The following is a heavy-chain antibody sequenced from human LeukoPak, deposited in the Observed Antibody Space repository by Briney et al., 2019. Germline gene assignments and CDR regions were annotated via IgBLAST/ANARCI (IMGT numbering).Heavy chain of an antibody. J-gene: IGHJ3*01. CDR3: ARSSYSSSSSV. CDR1: GFTLSSNY. V-gene: IGHV3-7*03. D-gene: IGHD6-6*01. CDR2: INSDGSEG. Sequence: GALRLSCAASGFTLSSNYMSWVRQAPGKGLEWVASINSDGSEGYYADVVKGRFTISRDNAKNSLYLQINSLRAEDTAVYYCARSSYSSSSSVWGQGTMVTVSS.